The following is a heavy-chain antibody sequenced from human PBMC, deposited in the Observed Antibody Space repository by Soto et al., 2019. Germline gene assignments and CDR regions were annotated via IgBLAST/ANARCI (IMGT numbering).Heavy chain of an antibody. CDR2: ISYDGSNK. J-gene: IGHJ4*02. CDR1: GFTFSSYG. V-gene: IGHV3-30*18. Sequence: GGSLRLSCAASGFTFSSYGMHWVRQAPGKGLEWVAVISYDGSNKYYADSVKGRFTISRDNSKNTLYLQMNSLRAEDTAVDYCAKDSMDSSGYNDYWGQGTLVTVSS. D-gene: IGHD3-22*01. CDR3: AKDSMDSSGYNDY.